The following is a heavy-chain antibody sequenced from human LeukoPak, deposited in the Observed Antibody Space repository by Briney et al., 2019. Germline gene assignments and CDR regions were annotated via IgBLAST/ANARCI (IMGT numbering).Heavy chain of an antibody. D-gene: IGHD2-21*01. CDR2: IIPILGIA. Sequence: ASVKVSCKASGGTFSSYTISWVRQAPGQGLEWMGRIIPILGIANYAQKFQGRVTITADKSTSTAYMELSSLRSEDTAVYYCARDLSYCGGDCSENWFDPWGQGTLVTFSS. V-gene: IGHV1-69*04. CDR3: ARDLSYCGGDCSENWFDP. J-gene: IGHJ5*02. CDR1: GGTFSSYT.